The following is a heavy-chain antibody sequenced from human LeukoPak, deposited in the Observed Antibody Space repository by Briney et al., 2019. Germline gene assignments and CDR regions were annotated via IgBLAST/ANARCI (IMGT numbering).Heavy chain of an antibody. J-gene: IGHJ4*02. Sequence: PSETLSLTCAVYGGSFSGYYWSWIRQPPGKGLEWIGEINHSGSTNYNPSLKSRVTISVDTSKNQFSLKLSSVTAADTAVYYCARGDSSGYRYWGQGSLATVSS. V-gene: IGHV4-34*01. D-gene: IGHD3-22*01. CDR2: INHSGST. CDR3: ARGDSSGYRY. CDR1: GGSFSGYY.